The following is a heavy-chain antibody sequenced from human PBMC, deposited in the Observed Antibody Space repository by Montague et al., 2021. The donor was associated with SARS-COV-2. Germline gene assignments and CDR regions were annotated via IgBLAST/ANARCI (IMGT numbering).Heavy chain of an antibody. Sequence: SLRLSCAASGFTFGDYYMSWIRQAPGKGLEWVSYISSSGSTIYYADSVKGRFTISRDNAKNSLYLQMNSLRAEDTAVYYCARAVSGYSYGSYWYFDLWGRGTLVTVSS. CDR3: ARAVSGYSYGSYWYFDL. CDR1: GFTFGDYY. D-gene: IGHD5-18*01. J-gene: IGHJ2*01. CDR2: ISSSGSTI. V-gene: IGHV3-11*01.